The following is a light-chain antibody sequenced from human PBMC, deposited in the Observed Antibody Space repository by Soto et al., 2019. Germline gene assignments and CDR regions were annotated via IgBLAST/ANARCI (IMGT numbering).Light chain of an antibody. CDR1: SSDVGGYNY. Sequence: QSALTQPASVSGSPGQSITISCTGTSSDVGGYNYVSWYQQHPGKAPKLMIYDVSNRPSGVSNRFSGSKSGNTASLTISGXXXXXXXXYYCSSYTSSSTPHVFGTGTKLTVL. CDR3: SSYTSSSTPHV. V-gene: IGLV2-14*01. CDR2: DVS. J-gene: IGLJ1*01.